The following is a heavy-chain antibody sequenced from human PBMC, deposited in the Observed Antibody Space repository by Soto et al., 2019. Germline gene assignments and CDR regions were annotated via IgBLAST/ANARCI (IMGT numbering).Heavy chain of an antibody. Sequence: GGSLRLSCEASGFALSPYWMSWVRQAPGNGLEWVASINQGGSVKHYVDSVRGRFTISRDNAKNSLFLQMNSLSAEDTAVYFCARLTEAVTTFVYWGQGTPVTVSS. CDR2: INQGGSVK. D-gene: IGHD1-1*01. V-gene: IGHV3-7*03. J-gene: IGHJ4*02. CDR3: ARLTEAVTTFVY. CDR1: GFALSPYW.